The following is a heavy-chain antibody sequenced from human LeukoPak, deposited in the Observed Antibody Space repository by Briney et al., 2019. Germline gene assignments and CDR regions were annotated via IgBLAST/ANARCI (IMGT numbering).Heavy chain of an antibody. CDR3: AGGYSGYIDY. D-gene: IGHD5-12*01. J-gene: IGHJ4*02. Sequence: ASVTVSFKSSGYTFTIYYMHWVRQAPAQGLEWMGIINPSSGSTSDAQKCQGRVTMTRDMSTSTVYMELSSLRSEDTAVYYCAGGYSGYIDYWGQGTLVTVSS. CDR1: GYTFTIYY. CDR2: INPSSGST. V-gene: IGHV1-46*01.